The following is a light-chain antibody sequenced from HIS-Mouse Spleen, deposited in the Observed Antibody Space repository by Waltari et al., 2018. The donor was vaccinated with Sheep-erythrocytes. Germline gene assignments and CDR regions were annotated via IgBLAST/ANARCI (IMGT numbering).Light chain of an antibody. V-gene: IGKV1-9*01. CDR1: QGFSSY. J-gene: IGKJ3*01. CDR3: QQLNSYPPA. CDR2: AAS. Sequence: DIQLTQSPSFLSASVGDRVTITCRASQGFSSYLAWYQQKPGKAPKLLIYAASTLQSGVPSRFSGSGSGTEFTLTISSLQPEDFATYYCQQLNSYPPAFGPGTKVDIK.